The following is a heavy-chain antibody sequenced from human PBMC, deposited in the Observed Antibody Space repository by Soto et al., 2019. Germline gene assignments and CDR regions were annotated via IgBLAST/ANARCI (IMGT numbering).Heavy chain of an antibody. J-gene: IGHJ6*01. CDR3: ARIPTVTSLAGGMDV. D-gene: IGHD4-17*01. Sequence: GESLKISCKGSGYSFTSYWIGWVRQMPGKGLEWMGIIYPSDSDTRYSPSFQGQVTISADKSISTPYLQWSSLKASDTAMYYCARIPTVTSLAGGMDVWGQGTTVTGSS. V-gene: IGHV5-51*01. CDR1: GYSFTSYW. CDR2: IYPSDSDT.